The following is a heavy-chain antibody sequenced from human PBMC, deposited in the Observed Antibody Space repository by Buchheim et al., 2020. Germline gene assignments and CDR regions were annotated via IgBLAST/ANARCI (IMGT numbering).Heavy chain of an antibody. CDR2: IGTAGDT. CDR1: GFTFSSYD. D-gene: IGHD6-13*01. V-gene: IGHV3-13*04. Sequence: EVQLVESGGGLVQPGGSLRLSCAASGFTFSSYDMHWVHQATGKGLEWVSAIGTAGDTYYPGSVKGRFTISRENAKNSLYLQMNSLRAGDTAVYYCARVQRTFRMDSSSWSPLRYGMDVWGQGTT. CDR3: ARVQRTFRMDSSSWSPLRYGMDV. J-gene: IGHJ6*02.